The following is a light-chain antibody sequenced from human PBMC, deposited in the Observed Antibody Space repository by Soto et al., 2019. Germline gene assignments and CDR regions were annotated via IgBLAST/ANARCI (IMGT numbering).Light chain of an antibody. Sequence: EIVLTQSPGTLSLSPGERATLSCRASQSVSSSYLAWYQQKPGQAPRLLIYGASSRATGIPDRFSGSGSGTDFTLTINRLEPEDFAVYYCRQYGSSITFGQGTRLEIK. CDR3: RQYGSSIT. CDR2: GAS. J-gene: IGKJ5*01. CDR1: QSVSSSY. V-gene: IGKV3-20*01.